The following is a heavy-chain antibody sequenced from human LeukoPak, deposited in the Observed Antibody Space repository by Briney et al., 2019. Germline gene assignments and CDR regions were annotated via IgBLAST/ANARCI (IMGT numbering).Heavy chain of an antibody. CDR2: INPNSGGT. CDR1: GYTFTGYY. CDR3: ARAGDSGTYPYYFDY. J-gene: IGHJ4*02. Sequence: ASVKVSCKASGYTFTGYYMHWVRQAPGQGLEWMGWINPNSGGTNYAQDFHGRVTMTRDTSISTAYMELSRLRSDDTAVYYCARAGDSGTYPYYFDYWGQGTLVTVSS. D-gene: IGHD1-26*01. V-gene: IGHV1-2*02.